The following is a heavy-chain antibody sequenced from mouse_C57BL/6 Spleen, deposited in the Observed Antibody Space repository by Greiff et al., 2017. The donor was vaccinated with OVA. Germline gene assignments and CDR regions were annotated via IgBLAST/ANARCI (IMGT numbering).Heavy chain of an antibody. CDR1: GFTFSDYY. Sequence: EVQLVESEGGLVQPGSSMKLSCTASGFTFSDYYMAWVRQVPEKGLEWVANINYDGSSTYYLDSLKSRFIISRDNAKNILYLQMSSLKSEDTATYYCARDASYYYGSSPYYFDYWGQGTTLTVSS. J-gene: IGHJ2*01. D-gene: IGHD1-1*01. CDR3: ARDASYYYGSSPYYFDY. CDR2: INYDGSST. V-gene: IGHV5-16*01.